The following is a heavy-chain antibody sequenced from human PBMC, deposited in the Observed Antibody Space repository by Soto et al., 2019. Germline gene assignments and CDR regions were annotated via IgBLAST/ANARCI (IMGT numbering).Heavy chain of an antibody. Sequence: GGSLRLSCVASGFTFSDYYMTWIRQAPGKGLEWVSHISDSGTSIYYADSVKGRFTISRDNANKSLYLHMNSLRVEDTAVYYCARDKAFVASGFFDPWGQGNLVTVSS. CDR2: ISDSGTSI. J-gene: IGHJ5*02. CDR3: ARDKAFVASGFFDP. D-gene: IGHD3-22*01. V-gene: IGHV3-11*01. CDR1: GFTFSDYY.